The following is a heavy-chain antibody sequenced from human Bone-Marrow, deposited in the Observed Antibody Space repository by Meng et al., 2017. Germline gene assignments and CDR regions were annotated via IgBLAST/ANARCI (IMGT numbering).Heavy chain of an antibody. V-gene: IGHV4-34*01. J-gene: IGHJ4*02. D-gene: IGHD2-15*01. CDR2: INHSGST. Sequence: VELPQWGAGLLNPSRTLSLTVAVYGGSFSGYYWSWIRQPPGKGLEWIGEINHSGSTNYNPSLKSRVTISVDTSKNQFSLKLSSVTAADTAVYYCARGRTPRYCSGGSCYSPSYYFDYWGQGTLVTVSS. CDR3: ARGRTPRYCSGGSCYSPSYYFDY. CDR1: GGSFSGYY.